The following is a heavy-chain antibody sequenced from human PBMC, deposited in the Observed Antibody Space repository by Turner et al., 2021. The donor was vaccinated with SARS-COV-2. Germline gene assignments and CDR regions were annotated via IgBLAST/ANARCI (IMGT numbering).Heavy chain of an antibody. CDR2: IWYDGSKK. CDR1: GFTFSSYG. Sequence: QVQLVESGGGVVQTGRSLRLSCAASGFTFSSYGMHWVRQAPGKGLEWVAVIWYDGSKKYHADSVKGRFTISRDNSKNTLHLQMNSLRAEDTAVYYCAREGTALVTGGFDYWGQGTLVTVSS. D-gene: IGHD5-18*01. J-gene: IGHJ4*02. CDR3: AREGTALVTGGFDY. V-gene: IGHV3-33*01.